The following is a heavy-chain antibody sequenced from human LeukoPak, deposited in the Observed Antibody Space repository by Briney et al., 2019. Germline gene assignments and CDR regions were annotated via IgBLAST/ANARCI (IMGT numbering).Heavy chain of an antibody. CDR3: AKAPDIVVVPARFDY. Sequence: GGSLRLSCAASGFTFSSYAMSWVRQAPGKGLEWVSAISGSGGSTYYADSVKGRFTISRDNSKNTLYLQMNSLRAKDTAVYYCAKAPDIVVVPARFDYWGQGTLVTVSS. V-gene: IGHV3-23*01. J-gene: IGHJ4*02. CDR1: GFTFSSYA. D-gene: IGHD2-2*01. CDR2: ISGSGGST.